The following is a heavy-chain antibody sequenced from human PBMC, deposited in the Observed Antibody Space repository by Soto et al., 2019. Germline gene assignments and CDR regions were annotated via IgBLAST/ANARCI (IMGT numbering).Heavy chain of an antibody. CDR2: INHSGST. CDR3: ARGKRLLYCSGGSCYVGWFDP. Sequence: SETLSLTCAVYGGSFSGYYWSWIRQPPGKGLEWIGEINHSGSTNYNPSLKSRVTISVDTSKNQFSLKLSSVTAADTAVYYCARGKRLLYCSGGSCYVGWFDPWGQGTLGTVSS. V-gene: IGHV4-34*01. D-gene: IGHD2-15*01. J-gene: IGHJ5*02. CDR1: GGSFSGYY.